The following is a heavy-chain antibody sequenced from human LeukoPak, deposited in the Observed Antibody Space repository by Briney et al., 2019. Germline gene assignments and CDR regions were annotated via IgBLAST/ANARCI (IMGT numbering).Heavy chain of an antibody. CDR3: GRSMISFGGAIDH. D-gene: IGHD3-16*01. J-gene: IGHJ4*02. V-gene: IGHV3-48*01. CDR1: GFTFSSYS. CDR2: ISSTSVTI. Sequence: GSLRLSCAASGFTFSSYSVNWVRQAPGKGLEWVSYISSTSVTIYYVDSVRGRFTVSRDNAGDSLYLQMNSLRVEDTAVYYCGRSMISFGGAIDHWGQGAQVTVSS.